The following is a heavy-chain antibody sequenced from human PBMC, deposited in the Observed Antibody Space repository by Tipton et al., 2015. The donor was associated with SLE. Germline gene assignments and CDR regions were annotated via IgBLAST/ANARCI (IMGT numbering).Heavy chain of an antibody. V-gene: IGHV4-31*03. D-gene: IGHD6-13*01. CDR2: IYYSGST. CDR3: ARDIAAAGGYNWFDP. Sequence: TLFLTCTVSGGSISSFYWSWIRQHPGKGLEWIGYIYYSGSTYYNPSLKSRVTISVDTSKNQFSLKLSSVTAADTAVYYCARDIAAAGGYNWFDPWGQGTLVTVSS. CDR1: GGSISSFY. J-gene: IGHJ5*02.